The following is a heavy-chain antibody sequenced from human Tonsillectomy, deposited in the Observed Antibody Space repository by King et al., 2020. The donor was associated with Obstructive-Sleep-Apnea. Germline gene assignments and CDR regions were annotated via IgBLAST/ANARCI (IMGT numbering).Heavy chain of an antibody. CDR3: AKDRAPLYASGSYGLDP. CDR1: GFTFDDYA. V-gene: IGHV3-9*01. Sequence: VQLVESGGGLVQPGRSLRLSCAASGFTFDDYAMHWVRQAPGKGLEWVSGISWNSGTIGYADSVKGRVTISRDNAKNSLYLQMNSLRAEDTALYYCAKDRAPLYASGSYGLDPWGQGTLVTVSS. CDR2: ISWNSGTI. D-gene: IGHD3-10*01. J-gene: IGHJ5*02.